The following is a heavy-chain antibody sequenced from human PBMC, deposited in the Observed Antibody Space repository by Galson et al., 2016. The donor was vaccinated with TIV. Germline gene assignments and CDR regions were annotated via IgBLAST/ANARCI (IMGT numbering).Heavy chain of an antibody. Sequence: SLRLSCAASGFTFSDAWMTWVRQAPEKGLEWVGRIKSKAAGGATDYGAPVKGRFTISRDDSGSTLYLQMNSLKTEDTALYFCVRDRPSEDYYGDWGQGALVTVSS. CDR3: VRDRPSEDYYGD. V-gene: IGHV3-15*05. J-gene: IGHJ4*02. CDR1: GFTFSDAW. CDR2: IKSKAAGGAT. D-gene: IGHD2-15*01.